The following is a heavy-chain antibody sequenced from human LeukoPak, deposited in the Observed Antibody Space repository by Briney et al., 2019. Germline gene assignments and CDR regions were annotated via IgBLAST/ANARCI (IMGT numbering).Heavy chain of an antibody. Sequence: PGGSLRLSCAASGFTFSSYWMSWVRQAPGKGLEWVANIKQDGSEKYYVDSVKGRFTISRDNAKNSLYLQMNSLRAEDTAVYYCARGWGSSSPAFDYWGQGTLVTVSS. D-gene: IGHD2-15*01. V-gene: IGHV3-7*05. J-gene: IGHJ4*02. CDR3: ARGWGSSSPAFDY. CDR2: IKQDGSEK. CDR1: GFTFSSYW.